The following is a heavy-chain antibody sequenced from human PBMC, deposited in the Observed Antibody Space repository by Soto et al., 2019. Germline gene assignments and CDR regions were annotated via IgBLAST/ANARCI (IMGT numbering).Heavy chain of an antibody. Sequence: PGGSLRLSCAASGFTFSSYAMSWVRQAPGKGLEWVSAISGSGGSTYYADSVKGRFTISRDNSKNMLYLQIDSLRVEDTAVYYCAKDRSRSWTFDYWGQGTLVTVSS. CDR1: GFTFSSYA. CDR3: AKDRSRSWTFDY. V-gene: IGHV3-23*01. J-gene: IGHJ4*02. D-gene: IGHD6-13*01. CDR2: ISGSGGST.